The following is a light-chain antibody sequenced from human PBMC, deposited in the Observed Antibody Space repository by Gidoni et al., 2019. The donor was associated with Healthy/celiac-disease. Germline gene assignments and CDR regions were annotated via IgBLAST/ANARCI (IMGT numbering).Light chain of an antibody. CDR3: QQRSNWPPLYT. Sequence: EIVFTQSPATLSLSPGERATLSCRASQSVSSYLAWYQQKPGQAPRLLIYDASNRATGIPARFSGSGSGTDLNLTISSLEPEDVAVYYCQQRSNWPPLYTFGQGTKLEIK. CDR1: QSVSSY. J-gene: IGKJ2*01. V-gene: IGKV3-11*01. CDR2: DAS.